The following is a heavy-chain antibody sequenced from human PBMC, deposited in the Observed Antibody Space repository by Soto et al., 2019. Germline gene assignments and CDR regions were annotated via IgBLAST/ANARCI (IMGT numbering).Heavy chain of an antibody. D-gene: IGHD3-22*01. CDR1: GFSVNNNY. V-gene: IGHV3-53*01. CDR2: IYTRGTT. J-gene: IGHJ3*02. CDR3: ATSRGYYYDSSGFPMAFDI. Sequence: GSLRLSCSASGFSVNNNYMTWVRQAPGRRPEWVAVIYTRGTTHYADFATGRFTFSRDNSKNTLYLQMDSLRPEDTAVYYCATSRGYYYDSSGFPMAFDIWGQGTMVTVSS.